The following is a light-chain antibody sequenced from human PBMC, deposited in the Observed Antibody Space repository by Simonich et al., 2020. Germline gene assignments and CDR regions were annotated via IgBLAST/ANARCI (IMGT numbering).Light chain of an antibody. Sequence: DIVMTQSPASLAVSLGERATINCKSSQSVLYSSNHKNYLAWYQQKPGQPPKLLIYWASTRESVFPDRFSGSGSGTDFTLTISSLQAEDVAVYYCQQYYSTPPWTFGQGTKVEIK. J-gene: IGKJ1*01. CDR2: WAS. V-gene: IGKV4-1*01. CDR1: QSVLYSSNHKNY. CDR3: QQYYSTPPWT.